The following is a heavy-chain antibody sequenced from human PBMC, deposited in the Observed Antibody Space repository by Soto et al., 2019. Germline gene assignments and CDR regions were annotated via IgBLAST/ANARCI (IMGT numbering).Heavy chain of an antibody. CDR1: GGTFSSYA. CDR2: IIPIFGTA. CDR3: ARDYLPPGIAVAGTGGEMDY. Sequence: SVKVSCKASGGTFSSYAISWVRQAPGQGLEWMGGIIPIFGTANYAQKFQGRVTITADESTSTAYMELSSLRSEDTAVYYCARDYLPPGIAVAGTGGEMDYWGQGTLVTVSS. V-gene: IGHV1-69*13. J-gene: IGHJ4*02. D-gene: IGHD6-19*01.